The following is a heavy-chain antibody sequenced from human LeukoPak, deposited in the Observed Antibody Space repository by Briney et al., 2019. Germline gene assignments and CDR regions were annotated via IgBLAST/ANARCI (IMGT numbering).Heavy chain of an antibody. Sequence: PGGSLRLSCTASEFTFSSYWMSWVRQAPGKGLEWEANIKQDGSEKDYVDSVKGRFTVSRDNAKNSLYLQMNSLRAEDTAVYYCARYCGGDCYGMDVWGQGTTVTVSS. CDR2: IKQDGSEK. CDR3: ARYCGGDCYGMDV. J-gene: IGHJ6*02. V-gene: IGHV3-7*01. CDR1: EFTFSSYW. D-gene: IGHD2-21*01.